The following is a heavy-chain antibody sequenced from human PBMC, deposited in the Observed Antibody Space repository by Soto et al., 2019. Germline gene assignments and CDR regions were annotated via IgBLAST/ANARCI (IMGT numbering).Heavy chain of an antibody. V-gene: IGHV4-59*01. D-gene: IGHD5-18*01. CDR1: GGSISSYY. CDR3: ARVEYSYGQWGSNWFDP. Sequence: SETLSLTCTVSGGSISSYYWSWIRQPPGKGLEWIGYIYYSGSTNYNPSLKSRVSISVYTAKNQFSLKLSSVTAAHTAVHYCARVEYSYGQWGSNWFDPWGKGTLVTVSS. CDR2: IYYSGST. J-gene: IGHJ5*02.